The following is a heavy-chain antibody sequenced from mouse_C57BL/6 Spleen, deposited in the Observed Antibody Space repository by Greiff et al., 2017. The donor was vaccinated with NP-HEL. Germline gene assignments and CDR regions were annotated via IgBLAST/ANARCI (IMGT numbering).Heavy chain of an antibody. CDR2: IRSKSSNYAT. J-gene: IGHJ2*01. CDR1: GFTFNTYA. V-gene: IGHV10-3*01. CDR3: VRGGSSGYEYYFDY. Sequence: EVQRVESGGGLVQPKGSLKLSCAASGFTFNTYAMHWVRQAPGKGLEWVARIRSKSSNYATYYAASVKDRFTISRDDSQSMLYLQMNNLKTEDTAMYYCVRGGSSGYEYYFDYWGQGTTLTVSS. D-gene: IGHD3-2*02.